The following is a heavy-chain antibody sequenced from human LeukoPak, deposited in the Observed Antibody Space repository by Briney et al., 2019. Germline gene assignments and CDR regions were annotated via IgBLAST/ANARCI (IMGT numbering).Heavy chain of an antibody. V-gene: IGHV3-11*04. D-gene: IGHD3-10*01. CDR1: GFTFSDYY. CDR3: AKGRVEVTMVRGVVYYYYGMDV. CDR2: ISSSGSTI. Sequence: GGSLRLSCAASGFTFSDYYMSWIRQAPGKGLEWVSYISSSGSTIYYADSVKGRFTISRDNSKNTLYLQMNSLRAEDTAVYYCAKGRVEVTMVRGVVYYYYGMDVWGQGTTVTVSS. J-gene: IGHJ6*02.